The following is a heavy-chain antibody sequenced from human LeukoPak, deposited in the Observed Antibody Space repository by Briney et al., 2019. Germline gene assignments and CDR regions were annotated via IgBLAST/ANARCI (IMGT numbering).Heavy chain of an antibody. V-gene: IGHV4-59*01. D-gene: IGHD3-16*01. CDR1: GGSISSYY. J-gene: IGHJ4*02. CDR3: ARYYDYVWGNHAFDY. Sequence: SETLSLTCTVSGGSISSYYWSWIRQPPGKGLEGRGYIYYRGSTNYNPSLKRRVTISVDTSKNQFSLKLSSVTAADTAVYYCARYYDYVWGNHAFDYWGQGTLVTVSS. CDR2: IYYRGST.